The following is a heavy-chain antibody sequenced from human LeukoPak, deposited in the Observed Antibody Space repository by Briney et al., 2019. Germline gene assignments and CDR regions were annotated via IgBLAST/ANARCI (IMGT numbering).Heavy chain of an antibody. Sequence: PGGSLRLSCAASGFTFSSYGMSWVRQAPGKGLEWVSAISGSGGSTYYADSVKGRFTISRDNSENTLYLQMNSLRAEDTAEYYCAKDEFYGSGSFGIDYWGQGTLVTVSS. D-gene: IGHD3-10*01. CDR1: GFTFSSYG. CDR3: AKDEFYGSGSFGIDY. V-gene: IGHV3-23*01. J-gene: IGHJ4*02. CDR2: ISGSGGST.